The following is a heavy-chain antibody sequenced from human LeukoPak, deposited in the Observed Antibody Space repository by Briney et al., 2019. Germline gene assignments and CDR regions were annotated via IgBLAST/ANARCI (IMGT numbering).Heavy chain of an antibody. CDR2: ISGSGGST. Sequence: PGGSLRLSCAASGFTFSSYAMSWVRQAPGKGLEWVSAISGSGGSTYYADSVKGRFTISRDNPKNTLYLQMNSLRAEDTAVYYCAKDVSDIVVVVAATFDYWGQGTLVTVSS. D-gene: IGHD2-15*01. V-gene: IGHV3-23*01. CDR3: AKDVSDIVVVVAATFDY. CDR1: GFTFSSYA. J-gene: IGHJ4*02.